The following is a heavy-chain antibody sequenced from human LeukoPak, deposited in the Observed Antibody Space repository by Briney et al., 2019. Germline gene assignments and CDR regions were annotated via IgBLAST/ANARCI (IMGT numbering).Heavy chain of an antibody. Sequence: GESLKISCKGSGYSFTSYWIGWVRQMPGKGLEWMGIIYPGDSDTRYSPSFQGQVTISADKSISTAYLQWSSLKASDTAMYYCARRIEGGYYGSGSYSFGDAFDIWGQGTMVTVSS. CDR2: IYPGDSDT. CDR1: GYSFTSYW. V-gene: IGHV5-51*01. CDR3: ARRIEGGYYGSGSYSFGDAFDI. D-gene: IGHD3-10*01. J-gene: IGHJ3*02.